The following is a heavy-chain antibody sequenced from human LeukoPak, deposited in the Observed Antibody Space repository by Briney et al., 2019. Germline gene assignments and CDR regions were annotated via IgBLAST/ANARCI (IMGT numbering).Heavy chain of an antibody. V-gene: IGHV1-18*01. J-gene: IGHJ4*02. CDR1: GYTFTSYG. CDR2: ISAYNGNT. CDR3: ARGSLESMSGFLRH. D-gene: IGHD3-3*01. Sequence: ASVKVSCKASGYTFTSYGVRWVRQAPGQGLEWMGWISAYNGNTNYAQKLQGRVTMTTDTSTSTAYMELRSLRSDDTAVYYCARGSLESMSGFLRHWGQGTPVTVSS.